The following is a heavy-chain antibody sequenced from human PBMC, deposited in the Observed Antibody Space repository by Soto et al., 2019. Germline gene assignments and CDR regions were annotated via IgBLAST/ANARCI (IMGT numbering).Heavy chain of an antibody. CDR3: ARAMVDYYYHGMDV. V-gene: IGHV1-69*06. J-gene: IGHJ6*02. D-gene: IGHD3-10*01. Sequence: GASVKVSCKASGGTFSSYAISWVRQAPGQGLGWMGGIIPIFGTANYAQKFQGRVTITADKSTSTAYMELSSLRSEDTAVYYCARAMVDYYYHGMDVWGQGTTVTVSS. CDR2: IIPIFGTA. CDR1: GGTFSSYA.